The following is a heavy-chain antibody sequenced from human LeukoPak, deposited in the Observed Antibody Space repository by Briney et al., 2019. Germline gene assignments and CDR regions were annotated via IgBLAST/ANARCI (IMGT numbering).Heavy chain of an antibody. CDR3: AKNRDSSDYPRDFDF. D-gene: IGHD3-22*01. V-gene: IGHV3-30*02. CDR2: IRHDGSYQ. Sequence: GGSLRLSCAAFGFTFSSYGMHWVRQTPGKGLEWVAFIRHDGSYQQYADSVKGRFTVSRDNSKDMVYLQMNSLRTEDTAVFYCAKNRDSSDYPRDFDFWGQGTLVTVSS. J-gene: IGHJ4*02. CDR1: GFTFSSYG.